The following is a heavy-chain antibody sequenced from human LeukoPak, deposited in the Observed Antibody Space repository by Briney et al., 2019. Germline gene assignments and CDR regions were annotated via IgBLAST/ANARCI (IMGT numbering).Heavy chain of an antibody. D-gene: IGHD4-17*01. CDR2: ISHDGSIK. CDR1: GFIFSSYD. J-gene: IGHJ3*02. V-gene: IGHV3-30-3*01. Sequence: GGSLRLSCAASGFIFSSYDVHWIRQAPGKGLEWVAVISHDGSIKYYADSVKGRFTISRDNSKNTLYLQMNSLKTEDAAVYYCARRKEGTYGAFDIWGQGTLVTVSS. CDR3: ARRKEGTYGAFDI.